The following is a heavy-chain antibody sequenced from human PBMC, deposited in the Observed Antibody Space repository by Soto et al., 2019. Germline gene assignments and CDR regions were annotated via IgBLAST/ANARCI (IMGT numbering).Heavy chain of an antibody. CDR2: IVVASGQT. V-gene: IGHV1-58*02. CDR1: GSGFISSG. J-gene: IGHJ6*02. CDR3: SADRPDIGVGWWV. D-gene: IGHD2-15*01. Sequence: SVKVPCKASGSGFISSGIQWVRQAHGQRLEWIGWIVVASGQTNYAQNFRGRVAITRDTSTATAYIELTGLTSEDTAVYFCSADRPDIGVGWWVWGQGTTVTVSS.